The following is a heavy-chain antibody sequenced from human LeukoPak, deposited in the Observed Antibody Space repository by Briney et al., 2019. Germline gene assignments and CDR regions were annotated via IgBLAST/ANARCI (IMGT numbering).Heavy chain of an antibody. CDR3: ARDGVVSPWPEYFQH. V-gene: IGHV3-7*01. J-gene: IGHJ1*01. D-gene: IGHD3-22*01. CDR2: IKQDGSEK. CDR1: GFTLSSYR. Sequence: GGAPRLSLAASGFTLSSYRVSWGRQAPGEGVGGGANIKQDGSEKYYVDSVKGRFTISRDNAKNSLYLQMNSLRAEDTAVYYCARDGVVSPWPEYFQHWGQGTLVTVSS.